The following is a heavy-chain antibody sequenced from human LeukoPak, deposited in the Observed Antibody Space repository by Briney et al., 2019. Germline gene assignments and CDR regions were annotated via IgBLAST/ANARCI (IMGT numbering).Heavy chain of an antibody. CDR3: AKTGSRGGTFRPSYYYYYMDV. D-gene: IGHD3-9*01. CDR1: GFTFSNHG. CDR2: IRYDGITK. Sequence: GGSLRLSCAASGFTFSNHGMHWVRQAPGKGLEWVAFIRYDGITKYYADSVKGRFTISRDNSKNTLYLQMNSLRPEDTAVYYCAKTGSRGGTFRPSYYYYYMDVWGEGTAVTISS. V-gene: IGHV3-30*02. J-gene: IGHJ6*03.